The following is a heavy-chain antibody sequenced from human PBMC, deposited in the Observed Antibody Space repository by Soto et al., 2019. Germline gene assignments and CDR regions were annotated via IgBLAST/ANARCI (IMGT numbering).Heavy chain of an antibody. CDR1: GYTFTNYG. D-gene: IGHD3-10*01. V-gene: IGHV1-18*01. Sequence: QVQLVQSGGEVKKPGASVKVSCKASGYTFTNYGISWVRQAPGQGLEWMGWINVYNGNTKYAQKVQGRVTMTTDTATTTAYMGRRSLGSDDTAVYYCARGVGSGSYYNQYNWFDPGGQGTLVTGSS. CDR3: ARGVGSGSYYNQYNWFDP. J-gene: IGHJ5*02. CDR2: INVYNGNT.